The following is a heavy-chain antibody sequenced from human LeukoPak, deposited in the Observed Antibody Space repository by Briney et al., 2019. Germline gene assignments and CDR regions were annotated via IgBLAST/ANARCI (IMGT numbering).Heavy chain of an antibody. J-gene: IGHJ4*02. CDR3: AGLLGWPLDY. V-gene: IGHV3-30-3*01. CDR2: ISYDGSNK. Sequence: PGGSLRLSCAASGFTFSSYAMHWVRQAPGKGLEWVAVISYDGSNKYYADSVKGRFTISRDNSKNTLYLQMNSLRAEDTAVYYCAGLLGWPLDYWGQGTLVTVSS. D-gene: IGHD2-15*01. CDR1: GFTFSSYA.